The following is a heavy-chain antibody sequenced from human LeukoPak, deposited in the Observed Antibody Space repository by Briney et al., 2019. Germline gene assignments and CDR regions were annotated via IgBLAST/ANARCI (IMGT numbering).Heavy chain of an antibody. V-gene: IGHV1-24*01. CDR1: GYTLTELS. J-gene: IGHJ4*02. CDR2: FDPEDGET. Sequence: ASVKVSCKVSGYTLTELSMHWVRQAPGKGLEWMGGFDPEDGETIYAQKFQGRVTMTEDTSTDTAYMELSSLRSEDTAVYYCATSPGGSGSYYRDYWGQGTLVTVSS. D-gene: IGHD3-10*01. CDR3: ATSPGGSGSYYRDY.